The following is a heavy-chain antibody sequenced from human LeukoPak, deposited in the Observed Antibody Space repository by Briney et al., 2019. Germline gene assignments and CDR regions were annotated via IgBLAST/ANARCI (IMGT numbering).Heavy chain of an antibody. Sequence: GGSLRLSCAASGLTFSSYAMHWVRQAPGKGLEWVAFIWYEGSNKYYADSVKGRFTISRDNSMDTLYMQMNSLRVEDTAVYYCARTQGRFYGSGSYQGFDYWGQGTLVTVSS. J-gene: IGHJ4*02. CDR1: GLTFSSYA. D-gene: IGHD3-10*01. V-gene: IGHV3-33*01. CDR2: IWYEGSNK. CDR3: ARTQGRFYGSGSYQGFDY.